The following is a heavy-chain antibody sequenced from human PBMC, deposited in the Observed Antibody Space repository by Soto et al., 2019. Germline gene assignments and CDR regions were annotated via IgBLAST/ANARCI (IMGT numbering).Heavy chain of an antibody. CDR1: GFTFSSYG. V-gene: IGHV3-30*03. CDR2: ISYDGSNK. J-gene: IGHJ4*02. CDR3: ARYYDNRASTPELDY. D-gene: IGHD3-22*01. Sequence: PGGSLRLSFAASGFTFSSYGMHWVSQAPGKGLEWVAVISYDGSNKYYADSVKGRFTISRDDTKNTLYLQMNSLRAEGTAVYYCARYYDNRASTPELDYGGQGALVTFSS.